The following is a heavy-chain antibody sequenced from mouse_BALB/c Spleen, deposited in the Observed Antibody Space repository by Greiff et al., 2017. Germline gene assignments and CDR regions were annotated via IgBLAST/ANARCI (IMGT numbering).Heavy chain of an antibody. J-gene: IGHJ4*01. CDR3: ARGDGYAYAMDD. D-gene: IGHD2-2*01. V-gene: IGHV3-2*02. CDR2: ISNSGSN. Sequence: EVQLQQSGPGLVKPSQSLSLTCTVTGYSITSDYAWNWIRPFPGNKLEWMGYISNSGSNSDNPSLKSRISITRDTSKNQFFLQLNSVTTEDTATYYCARGDGYAYAMDDWGQGTSVTVSS. CDR1: GYSITSDYA.